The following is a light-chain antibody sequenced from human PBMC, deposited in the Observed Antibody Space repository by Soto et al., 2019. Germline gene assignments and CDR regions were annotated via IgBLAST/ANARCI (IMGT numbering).Light chain of an antibody. CDR1: YDISSS. J-gene: IGKJ2*01. Sequence: DIQLTQSPSFLSASVEDRVTISCRASYDISSSLAWYQQEPGKPPKLLIYDSSTLQTGVPSRFTGSGSGTKFTLFISGLQVEYFATYFCQQPSHYPDTFGQGTKLEI. CDR2: DSS. CDR3: QQPSHYPDT. V-gene: IGKV1-9*01.